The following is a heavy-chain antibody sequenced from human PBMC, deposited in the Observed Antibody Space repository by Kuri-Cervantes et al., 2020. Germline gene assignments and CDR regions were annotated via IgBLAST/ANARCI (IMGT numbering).Heavy chain of an antibody. D-gene: IGHD6-13*01. J-gene: IGHJ4*02. CDR3: ARWGGRIAAAARSFDY. Sequence: SETLSLTCAVSGGSISSSNWWSWVRQPPGKGLEWIGEIYHSGSTNYNPSLKSRVTISVDTSKNQFSLKLSSVTAADTAVYYCARWGGRIAAAARSFDYWGQGTLVTVSS. V-gene: IGHV4-4*02. CDR2: IYHSGST. CDR1: GGSISSSNW.